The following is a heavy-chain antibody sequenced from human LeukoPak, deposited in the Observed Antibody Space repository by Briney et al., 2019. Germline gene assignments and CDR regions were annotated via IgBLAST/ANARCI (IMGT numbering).Heavy chain of an antibody. Sequence: GGSLRLSCAASGFTFRRYWMSWVRQAPGKGLEWVANIKQDGSEEYYVDSVKGRFTISRDNAKNSLYLQMNSLGAEDTAVYYCARELYYDSSGLDDYWGQGTLVTVSS. V-gene: IGHV3-7*01. CDR3: ARELYYDSSGLDDY. CDR2: IKQDGSEE. D-gene: IGHD3-22*01. CDR1: GFTFRRYW. J-gene: IGHJ4*02.